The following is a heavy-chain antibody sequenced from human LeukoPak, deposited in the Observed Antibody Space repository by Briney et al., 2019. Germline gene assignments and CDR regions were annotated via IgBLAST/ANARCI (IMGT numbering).Heavy chain of an antibody. V-gene: IGHV3-23*01. CDR1: GFTFSSYA. CDR3: AIPIREYSYGYRDY. Sequence: GGSLRLSCAASGFTFSSYAMSRVRQAPGKGLEWVSGISGSGGSTYYADSVKGRFTISRDNSKNTLYVQMNSLRAEDTAVYYCAIPIREYSYGYRDYWGQGTLVTASS. D-gene: IGHD5-18*01. J-gene: IGHJ4*02. CDR2: ISGSGGST.